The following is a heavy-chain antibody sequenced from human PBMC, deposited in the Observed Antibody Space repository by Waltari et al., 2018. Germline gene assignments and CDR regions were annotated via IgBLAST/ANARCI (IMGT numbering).Heavy chain of an antibody. V-gene: IGHV4-38-2*02. J-gene: IGHJ4*02. Sequence: QVQLQESGPGLVKPSETLSLTCTVSGYSISRGYYWGWIRQPPGKGLEWIGSIYHSGSTYYNPSLKSRVTISVDTSKNQFSLKLSSVTAADTAVYYCARDPLITIWGQGTLVTVSS. CDR2: IYHSGST. CDR1: GYSISRGYY. D-gene: IGHD3-10*01. CDR3: ARDPLITI.